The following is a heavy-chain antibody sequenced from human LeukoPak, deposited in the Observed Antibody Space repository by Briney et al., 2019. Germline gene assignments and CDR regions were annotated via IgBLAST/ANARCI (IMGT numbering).Heavy chain of an antibody. J-gene: IGHJ4*02. Sequence: GASVKVSCKASGYTFTSYGISWVRQAPGQGLEWMGIINPSGGSTSYAQKFQGRVTMTRDTSTSTVYMELSSLRSEDTAVYYCASGSGSPGDYWGQGTLVTVSS. CDR2: INPSGGST. D-gene: IGHD3-10*01. CDR1: GYTFTSYG. V-gene: IGHV1-46*01. CDR3: ASGSGSPGDY.